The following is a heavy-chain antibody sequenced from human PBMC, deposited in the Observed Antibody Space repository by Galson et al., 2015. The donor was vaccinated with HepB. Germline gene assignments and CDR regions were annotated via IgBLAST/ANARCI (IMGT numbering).Heavy chain of an antibody. Sequence: SCKVSGYTFSSYSITWVRQAPGQGLEWMGWISAYNRKTNYAQKFQGRVTMTTDTSTNTAYMELRRLGSDDTAVYYCAGGGFVVGVAAIQNNWVDPWGQGTLVTVSS. CDR3: AGGGFVVGVAAIQNNWVDP. D-gene: IGHD2-15*01. J-gene: IGHJ5*02. CDR2: ISAYNRKT. CDR1: GYTFSSYS. V-gene: IGHV1-18*01.